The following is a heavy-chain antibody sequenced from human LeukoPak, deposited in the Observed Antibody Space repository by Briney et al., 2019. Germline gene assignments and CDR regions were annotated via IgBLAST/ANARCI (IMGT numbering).Heavy chain of an antibody. CDR2: INTDGSTT. CDR3: TRGYNTASLD. Sequence: GGSLRLSCVASGLTFSRNWLHWVRQVPGKGLVWVSRINTDGSTTNYADSAKGRFTISRDNTKNTLYLQMNSLRAEDSAVYFCTRGYNTASLDWGQGTRITVAS. J-gene: IGHJ4*02. CDR1: GLTFSRNW. V-gene: IGHV3-74*01. D-gene: IGHD5-18*01.